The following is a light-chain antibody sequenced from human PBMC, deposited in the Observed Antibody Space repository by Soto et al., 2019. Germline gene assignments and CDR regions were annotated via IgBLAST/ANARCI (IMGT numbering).Light chain of an antibody. CDR3: PSYAGGNQV. CDR2: EVA. V-gene: IGLV2-8*01. Sequence: QSVLTQPPSASGFPGQSVTISCTGTSRDGGGYDFVSGYQLHPGKAPKLIIFEVAKRPSGVPDRFSGSKSGNTASLTVSGLLSEDEADYYCPSYAGGNQVFXTGTKVTV. CDR1: SRDGGGYDF. J-gene: IGLJ1*01.